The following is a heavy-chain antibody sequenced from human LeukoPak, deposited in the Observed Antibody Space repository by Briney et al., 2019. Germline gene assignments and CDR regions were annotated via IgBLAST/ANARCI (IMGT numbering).Heavy chain of an antibody. Sequence: QSGGSLRLSCTASGFTFGDYAMSWVRQAPGKGLEWVSTISGSGGSTYYADSVKGRFTISRDNSKNTLYLQMNSLRAEDTAVYYCAKDEYCSGGSCYSLPNNWFDPWGQGTLVTVSS. V-gene: IGHV3-23*01. CDR1: GFTFGDYA. D-gene: IGHD2-15*01. CDR3: AKDEYCSGGSCYSLPNNWFDP. J-gene: IGHJ5*02. CDR2: ISGSGGST.